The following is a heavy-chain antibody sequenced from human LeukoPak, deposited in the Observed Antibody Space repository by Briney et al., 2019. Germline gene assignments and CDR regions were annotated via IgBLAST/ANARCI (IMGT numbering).Heavy chain of an antibody. CDR3: ARAVPYYDYVWGSHTYFDY. V-gene: IGHV1-18*04. Sequence: ASVKVSCKAFGYTFTGYYIHWVRQAPGQGLKWMGWISAYDGNTNYAQKLQGRVTMTTDTSTSTAYMELRSLRSDDTAVYYCARAVPYYDYVWGSHTYFDYWGQGTLVTVSS. CDR2: ISAYDGNT. CDR1: GYTFTGYY. J-gene: IGHJ4*02. D-gene: IGHD3-16*01.